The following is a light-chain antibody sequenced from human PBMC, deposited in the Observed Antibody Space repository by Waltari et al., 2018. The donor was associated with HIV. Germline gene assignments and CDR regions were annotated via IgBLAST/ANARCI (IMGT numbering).Light chain of an antibody. CDR3: QQYDNLPLT. J-gene: IGKJ4*01. CDR1: QDITNY. V-gene: IGKV1-33*01. Sequence: DIEMTQSPSSLSASVGDRVTLTCQASQDITNYLNWYQQKPGKDPKLLIYAASHLETGVPSRFSGSGSGTDFTFTISSLQPEDIATYHCQQYDNLPLTFGGGTKVEIK. CDR2: AAS.